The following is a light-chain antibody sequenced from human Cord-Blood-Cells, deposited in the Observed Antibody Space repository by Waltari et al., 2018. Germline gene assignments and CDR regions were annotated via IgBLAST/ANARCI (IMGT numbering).Light chain of an antibody. CDR2: DAS. Sequence: DIQMTQSPSTLSASVGDRVTIPCRASQRISSWLAWYQQKPGKAPKLLLYDASSLKSGVPSRFSGSGSWTEFTLTISSLQPDDFTSDYCQQYNSYSPWTFGQGTKVEIK. CDR1: QRISSW. CDR3: QQYNSYSPWT. J-gene: IGKJ1*01. V-gene: IGKV1-5*01.